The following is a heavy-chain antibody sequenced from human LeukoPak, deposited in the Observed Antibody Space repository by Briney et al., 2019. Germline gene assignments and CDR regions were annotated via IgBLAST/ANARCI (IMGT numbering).Heavy chain of an antibody. CDR3: ARAGPYDYVWGSYRYTGANWFDP. CDR1: GGSFSGYY. V-gene: IGHV4-34*01. Sequence: PSETLSVTCAVYGGSFSGYYWSWIRQPPGKGLEWIGEINHSGSTNYNPSLKSRVTMSVDTSKNQFSLKLSSVTAADTAVYYCARAGPYDYVWGSYRYTGANWFDPWGQGTLVTVSS. CDR2: INHSGST. D-gene: IGHD3-16*02. J-gene: IGHJ5*02.